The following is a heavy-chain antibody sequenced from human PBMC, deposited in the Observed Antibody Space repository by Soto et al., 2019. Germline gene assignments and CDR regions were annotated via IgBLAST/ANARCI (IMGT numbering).Heavy chain of an antibody. D-gene: IGHD6-13*01. Sequence: EVQLVESGGGLVQPGRSLRLSCAASGFTFDDYAMHWVRQAPGKGLEWVSGISWNSGSIDYADSVNGRFTISRDNAKNSLYLQMNSLRAEDTALYYCAKDSSAAAGRDFDYWGQGTLVTVSS. CDR2: ISWNSGSI. CDR1: GFTFDDYA. CDR3: AKDSSAAAGRDFDY. J-gene: IGHJ4*02. V-gene: IGHV3-9*01.